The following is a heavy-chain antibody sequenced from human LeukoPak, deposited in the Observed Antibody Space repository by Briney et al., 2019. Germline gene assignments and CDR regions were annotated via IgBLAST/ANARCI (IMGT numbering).Heavy chain of an antibody. V-gene: IGHV4-34*01. CDR2: INHSGST. J-gene: IGHJ4*02. Sequence: SETLSLTCAVYGGSFSGYYWGWIRQTPGKGLEWIGEINHSGSTNYNPSLKSRVTISVDTSKNQFSLKLSSVTAADTAVYYCARVSLWAAYFDYWGQGTLVTVSS. CDR3: ARVSLWAAYFDY. D-gene: IGHD3-16*02. CDR1: GGSFSGYY.